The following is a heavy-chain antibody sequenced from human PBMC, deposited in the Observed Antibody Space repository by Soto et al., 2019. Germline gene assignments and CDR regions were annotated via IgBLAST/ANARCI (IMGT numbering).Heavy chain of an antibody. J-gene: IGHJ4*02. Sequence: QVQLVESGGGVVQPGNSLRLSCAASGFTFSSYGMHWVRQAPGKGLEWVAVIWYDGSNKYYVDSVKGRFTISRDNSKNTLYLQMNSLRAEDTAVYYCARDQQWLVRFYFDFWGQGTLVTVSS. V-gene: IGHV3-33*01. CDR1: GFTFSSYG. CDR2: IWYDGSNK. CDR3: ARDQQWLVRFYFDF. D-gene: IGHD6-19*01.